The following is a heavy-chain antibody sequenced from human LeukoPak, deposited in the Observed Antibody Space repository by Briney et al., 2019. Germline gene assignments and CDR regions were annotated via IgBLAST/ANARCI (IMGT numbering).Heavy chain of an antibody. Sequence: GGSLRLSCAASGFTFSSYEMNWVRQAPGKGLEWVSYISSSGSTIYYADSVKGRFTISRDNAKNSLYLQMNSLRAEDTAVYYCARLGIAVDAFDIWGQGTMVTVSS. CDR1: GFTFSSYE. CDR2: ISSSGSTI. V-gene: IGHV3-48*03. J-gene: IGHJ3*02. CDR3: ARLGIAVDAFDI. D-gene: IGHD6-19*01.